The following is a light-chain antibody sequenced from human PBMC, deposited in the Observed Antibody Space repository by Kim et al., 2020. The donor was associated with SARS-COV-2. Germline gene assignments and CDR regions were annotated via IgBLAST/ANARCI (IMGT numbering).Light chain of an antibody. V-gene: IGKV1-39*01. CDR3: QQSYTTGLT. CDR1: QNINNF. CDR2: AAS. J-gene: IGKJ4*01. Sequence: ASVGDRVTIACRASQNINNFFNWYQQRPGKAPKLLIYAASNLEGGVTSRFSGSGSGTDFTLTISGLQPDDFATYYCQQSYTTGLTFGGGTKVDIK.